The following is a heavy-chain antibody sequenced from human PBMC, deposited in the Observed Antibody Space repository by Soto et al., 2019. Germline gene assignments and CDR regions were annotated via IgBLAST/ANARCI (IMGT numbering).Heavy chain of an antibody. Sequence: EVQLLDSGGGLVQPGGSLRLSCEASGFTFSAYAMSWVRQAPGKGLEWVSALTDNGGGTYYADSVKGRCTVARDNFKNTLYLHMNSLRAEDTAIYYGAKVVVPPSSGYYFDYWGQGALVTVSS. CDR3: AKVVVPPSSGYYFDY. V-gene: IGHV3-23*01. CDR1: GFTFSAYA. CDR2: LTDNGGGT. J-gene: IGHJ4*02. D-gene: IGHD3-22*01.